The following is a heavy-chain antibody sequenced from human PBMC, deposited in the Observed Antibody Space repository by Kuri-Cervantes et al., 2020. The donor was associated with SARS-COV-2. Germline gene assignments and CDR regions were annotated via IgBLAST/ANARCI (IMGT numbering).Heavy chain of an antibody. CDR3: ARESRDGIAAAGTGYFDY. CDR2: IYHSGST. Sequence: ESLKISCAVSGYSISCGYYWGWIRQPRGKGLEWIGSIYHSGSTYYNPSLKRRVTISVDTSKTQSSLKLSSVTAADTAVYYCARESRDGIAAAGTGYFDYWGQGTLVTVSS. V-gene: IGHV4-38-2*02. J-gene: IGHJ4*02. CDR1: GYSISCGYY. D-gene: IGHD6-13*01.